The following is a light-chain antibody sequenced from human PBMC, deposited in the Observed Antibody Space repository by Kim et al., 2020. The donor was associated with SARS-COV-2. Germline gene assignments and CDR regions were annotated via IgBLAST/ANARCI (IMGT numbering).Light chain of an antibody. J-gene: IGKJ5*01. CDR3: QQYGSSPPIT. V-gene: IGKV3-20*01. CDR2: GAS. Sequence: PGERATLTCRASQIVSSSYLAWYQQKPGQAPRLLIYGASSRTTGIPDRFSGSGSGTDFTLTISRLEPEDFAVYYCQQYGSSPPITFGQGTRLEIK. CDR1: QIVSSSY.